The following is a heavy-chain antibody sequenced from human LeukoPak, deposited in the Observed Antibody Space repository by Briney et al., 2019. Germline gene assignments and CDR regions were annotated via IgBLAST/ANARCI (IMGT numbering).Heavy chain of an antibody. D-gene: IGHD3-3*01. V-gene: IGHV3-23*01. CDR3: AKGVFGVNRAFDY. CDR1: GFTFNTCA. CDR2: ISESGSGT. J-gene: IGHJ4*02. Sequence: GGSLRFSCEASGFTFNTCAMSWVRQAPGKGLEWVSAISESGSGTYYADSVKGRFTISRDNSKNTLSLQMNSLRVDDTALYYCAKGVFGVNRAFDYWGQGTLVTVSS.